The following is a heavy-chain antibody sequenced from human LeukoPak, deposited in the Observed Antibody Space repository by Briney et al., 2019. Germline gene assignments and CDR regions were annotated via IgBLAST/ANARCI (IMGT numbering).Heavy chain of an antibody. Sequence: GGSLRLSCAASGFTFSNAWMSWVRQAPGKGLEWVGRIKSKTDGGTTDCAAPVKGRFTISRDDSKNTLHLQMNSLKTEDTAVYYCTTRYGSGSYYPIPFDYWGQGTLVTVSS. CDR3: TTRYGSGSYYPIPFDY. D-gene: IGHD3-10*01. V-gene: IGHV3-15*01. CDR1: GFTFSNAW. J-gene: IGHJ4*02. CDR2: IKSKTDGGTT.